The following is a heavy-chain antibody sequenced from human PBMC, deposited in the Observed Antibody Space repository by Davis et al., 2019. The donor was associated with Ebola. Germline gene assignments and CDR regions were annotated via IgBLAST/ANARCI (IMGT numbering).Heavy chain of an antibody. Sequence: LRLSCAVSGGSISSGGYSWSWIRQPPGKGLEWIGYIYYSGSTYYNPSLKSRVTISVDTSKNQFSLKLSSVTAADTAVYYCARLRGSLYLHYWGQGTLVSVSS. CDR1: GGSISSGGYS. CDR3: ARLRGSLYLHY. D-gene: IGHD1-1*01. V-gene: IGHV4-30-4*07. CDR2: IYYSGST. J-gene: IGHJ4*02.